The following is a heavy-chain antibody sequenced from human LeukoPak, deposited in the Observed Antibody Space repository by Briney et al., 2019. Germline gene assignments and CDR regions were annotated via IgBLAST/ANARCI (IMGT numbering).Heavy chain of an antibody. D-gene: IGHD4-17*01. CDR1: GFSFISYG. J-gene: IGHJ4*02. CDR2: ISDDGRRK. Sequence: GGSLRPSCAASGFSFISYGMHWVRQAPGKGLEWVGVISDDGRRKDYADSVKGRFTISRDNSKDTLYLQMNSLRAEDAAVYYCAKRPSDYGDYVSYFDYWGQGTLVTGSS. V-gene: IGHV3-30*18. CDR3: AKRPSDYGDYVSYFDY.